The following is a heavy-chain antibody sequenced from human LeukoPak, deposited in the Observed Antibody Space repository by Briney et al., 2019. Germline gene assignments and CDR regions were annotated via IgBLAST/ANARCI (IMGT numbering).Heavy chain of an antibody. CDR2: ISGSGGST. Sequence: PGGSLRLSCAASGFTFSSYAMSWVRQAPGKGLEWVSAISGSGGSTYYADSVKGRFTISRDNSKNTLYLQMNSLRAEDTAVYYCAHSLRYFDWLFQPFDYWGQGTLVTVSS. CDR3: AHSLRYFDWLFQPFDY. CDR1: GFTFSSYA. V-gene: IGHV3-23*01. D-gene: IGHD3-9*01. J-gene: IGHJ4*02.